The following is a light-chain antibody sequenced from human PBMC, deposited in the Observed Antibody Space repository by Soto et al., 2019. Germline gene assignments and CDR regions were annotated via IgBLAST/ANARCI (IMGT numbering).Light chain of an antibody. CDR2: GAL. Sequence: DIQMTQSPSSLSAVVGDRVTITCRASQSIGFNLNWYQQKPGKAPKLLIYGALTLQSGVPSRFSGSGSGTYFTLTISNLQPEDFATYYCQQSHSTPITFGQGTRLEIK. CDR1: QSIGFN. CDR3: QQSHSTPIT. J-gene: IGKJ5*01. V-gene: IGKV1-39*01.